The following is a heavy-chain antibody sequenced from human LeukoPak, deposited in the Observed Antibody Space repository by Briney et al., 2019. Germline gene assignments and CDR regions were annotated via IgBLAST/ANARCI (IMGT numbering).Heavy chain of an antibody. CDR1: GYTFTSYA. V-gene: IGHV7-4-1*02. Sequence: ASVKVSCKASGYTFTSYAMNWVLQAPGQGLEWMGWINTNTGNPTYAQGFTGRFVFSLDTSVSTAYLQISSLKAEDTAVYYCARDRGVIAAAGTWPLDYWGQGTLVTVSS. D-gene: IGHD6-13*01. CDR2: INTNTGNP. CDR3: ARDRGVIAAAGTWPLDY. J-gene: IGHJ4*02.